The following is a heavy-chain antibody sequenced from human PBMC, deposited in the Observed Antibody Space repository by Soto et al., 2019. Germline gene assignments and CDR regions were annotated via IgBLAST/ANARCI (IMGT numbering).Heavy chain of an antibody. Sequence: QVQLVQSGAEVKKPGASVKVSCKASGYTFTSYYMHWVRQAPGQGLEWMGIINPSGGSTSYAQKFQGRVTRTRDTARSTVYLELSSLRSEDTALYDCARGVAVAGNWFDPWGQGTLVTVSS. D-gene: IGHD6-19*01. CDR1: GYTFTSYY. V-gene: IGHV1-46*01. CDR2: INPSGGST. CDR3: ARGVAVAGNWFDP. J-gene: IGHJ5*02.